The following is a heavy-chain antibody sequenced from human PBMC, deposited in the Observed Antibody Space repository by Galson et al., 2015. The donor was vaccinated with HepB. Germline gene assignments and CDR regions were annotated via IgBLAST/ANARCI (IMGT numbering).Heavy chain of an antibody. D-gene: IGHD1-20*01. CDR3: AKGAKGYNWNDYADAFDI. V-gene: IGHV3-9*01. J-gene: IGHJ3*02. CDR1: GFTFDDYA. Sequence: SLRLSCAASGFTFDDYAMHWVRQAPGKGLEWVSGISWNSGSIGYADSVKGRFTISRDNAKNSLYLQMNSLRAEDTALYYCAKGAKGYNWNDYADAFDIWGQGTMVTVSS. CDR2: ISWNSGSI.